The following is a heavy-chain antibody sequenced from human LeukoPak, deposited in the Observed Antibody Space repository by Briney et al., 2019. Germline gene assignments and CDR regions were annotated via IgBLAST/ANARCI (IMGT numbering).Heavy chain of an antibody. V-gene: IGHV1-46*01. J-gene: IGHJ6*02. Sequence: ASVKVSRKPSGYTFTSYYMHWVRQAPGQGLEWMGIINPSGGSTSYAQKFQGRVTMTRDTSTSSVYMELSSLRSEDTAVYYCARGAIAAGGPYYYGMDVWGQGTTVTVAS. D-gene: IGHD6-13*01. CDR3: ARGAIAAGGPYYYGMDV. CDR1: GYTFTSYY. CDR2: INPSGGST.